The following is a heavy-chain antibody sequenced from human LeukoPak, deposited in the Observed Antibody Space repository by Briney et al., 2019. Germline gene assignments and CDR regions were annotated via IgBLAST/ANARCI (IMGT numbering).Heavy chain of an antibody. CDR2: IYYSGST. CDR3: ARIDYASNQR. CDR1: GGSISSYY. V-gene: IGHV4-59*01. D-gene: IGHD3-16*01. J-gene: IGHJ4*02. Sequence: SETLSLTCTVSGGSISSYYWSWIQQPPGKGLEWIGYIYYSGSTNYNPSLRSRVTISVDTSKNQFSLKLSSVTAEDTALYYCARIDYASNQRWGQGTLVTVSS.